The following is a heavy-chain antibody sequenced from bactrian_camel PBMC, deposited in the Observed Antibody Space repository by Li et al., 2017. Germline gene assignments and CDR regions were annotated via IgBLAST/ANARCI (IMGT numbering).Heavy chain of an antibody. CDR2: IISDGST. V-gene: IGHV3S63*01. Sequence: HVQLVESGGGMVQAGGSLRLSCTSSGLTSYAMGWFRQAPGKERELVSSIISDGSTYYQDSVNGRFTISQDIAKNTVYLQMNSLKPEDTAMYYCLGSLALAIVSSAQSVWGQGTQVTVS. CDR1: GLTSYA. J-gene: IGHJ4*01. CDR3: LGSLALAIVSSAQSV.